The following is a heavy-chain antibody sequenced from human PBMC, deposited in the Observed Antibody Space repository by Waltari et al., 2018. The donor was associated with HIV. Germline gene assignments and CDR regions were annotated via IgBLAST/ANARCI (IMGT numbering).Heavy chain of an antibody. CDR1: GGFMSNYY. CDR3: ARLSPVGGSQRYYCDY. V-gene: IGHV4-59*12. Sequence: QVQLQESGPRLVKPSETLSLTCTVSGGFMSNYYWSWIRQAPGKGLEWIGYIYYSGGTNYSPSLKSRVTISVDTSKNQFSLKLRSVTAADTAVYYCARLSPVGGSQRYYCDYWGQGTLVSVSS. CDR2: IYYSGGT. J-gene: IGHJ4*02. D-gene: IGHD1-26*01.